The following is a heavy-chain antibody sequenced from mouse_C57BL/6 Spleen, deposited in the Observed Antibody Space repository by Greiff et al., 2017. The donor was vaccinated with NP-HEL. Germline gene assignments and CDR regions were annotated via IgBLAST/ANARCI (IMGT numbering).Heavy chain of an antibody. V-gene: IGHV1-64*01. J-gene: IGHJ3*01. CDR2: IHPNSGST. Sequence: VQLQQSGAELVKPGASVKLSCKASGYTFTSYWMHWVKQRPGQGLEWIGMIHPNSGSTNYNEKFKSKATLTVDKSSSTAYMQLSSLTSEDSAVYYCARAGPYGSSYGFAYWGQGTLVTVSA. D-gene: IGHD1-1*01. CDR3: ARAGPYGSSYGFAY. CDR1: GYTFTSYW.